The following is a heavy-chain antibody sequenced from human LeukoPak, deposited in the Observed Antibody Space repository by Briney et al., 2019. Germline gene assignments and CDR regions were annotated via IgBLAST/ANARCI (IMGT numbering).Heavy chain of an antibody. CDR3: AREGGGTMYYDSSGYFDY. J-gene: IGHJ4*02. D-gene: IGHD3-22*01. CDR1: GGSISSYY. Sequence: SETLSLTCTVSGGSISSYYWSWIRQPPGKGLEWIGYIYYSRSTNYNPSLKSRVTISVDTSKNQFSLKLSSVTAADTAVYYCAREGGGTMYYDSSGYFDYWGQGTLVTVSS. V-gene: IGHV4-59*01. CDR2: IYYSRST.